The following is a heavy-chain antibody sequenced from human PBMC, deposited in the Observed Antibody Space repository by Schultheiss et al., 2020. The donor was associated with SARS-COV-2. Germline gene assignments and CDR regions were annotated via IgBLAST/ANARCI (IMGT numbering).Heavy chain of an antibody. V-gene: IGHV4-4*07. Sequence: GSLRLSCTVSGGSISSYYWSWIRQPAGKGLEWIGRIYTSGSTNYNPSLKSRVTMSLDTSNNQFSLKLSSVTAADTAFYYCARDGNHGGGMDVWGQGTTVTVSS. CDR1: GGSISSYY. D-gene: IGHD4-23*01. J-gene: IGHJ6*02. CDR3: ARDGNHGGGMDV. CDR2: IYTSGST.